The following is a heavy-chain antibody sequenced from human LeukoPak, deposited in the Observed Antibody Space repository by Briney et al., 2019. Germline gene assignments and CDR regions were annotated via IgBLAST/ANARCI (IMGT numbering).Heavy chain of an antibody. CDR2: IYYSGST. CDR1: GGSFSGYY. V-gene: IGHV4-30-4*08. D-gene: IGHD4-17*01. Sequence: SETLSLTCAVYGGSFSGYYWSWIRQPPGKGLEWIGYIYYSGSTYYNPSLKSRVTISVDTSKNQFSLKLSSVTAADTAVYYCAREGTVTTKTPYAFDIWGQGTMVTVS. CDR3: AREGTVTTKTPYAFDI. J-gene: IGHJ3*02.